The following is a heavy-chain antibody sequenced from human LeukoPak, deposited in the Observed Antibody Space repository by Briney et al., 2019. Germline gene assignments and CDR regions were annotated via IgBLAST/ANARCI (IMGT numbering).Heavy chain of an antibody. CDR1: GGSISSYY. D-gene: IGHD3-22*01. V-gene: IGHV4-59*12. CDR2: IYYSGST. CDR3: ARDSITMIDY. J-gene: IGHJ4*02. Sequence: ASETLSLTCTVSGGSISSYYWSWIRQPPGKGLEWIGYIYYSGSTNYNPSLKSRVTISVDTSKNQFSLKLSSVTAADTAVYYCARDSITMIDYWGQGTLVTVSS.